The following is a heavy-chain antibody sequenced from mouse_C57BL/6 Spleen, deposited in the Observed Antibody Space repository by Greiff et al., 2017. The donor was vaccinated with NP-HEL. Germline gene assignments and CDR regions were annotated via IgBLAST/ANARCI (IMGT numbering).Heavy chain of an antibody. Sequence: VQLQRSGAELVKPGASVKISCKASGYAFSSYWMNWVKQRPGKGLEWIGQIYPGDGDTNYNGKFKGKATLTADKSSSTAYMQLSSLTSEDSAVYFCARSGIYYGNYVVYAMDYWGQGTSVTVSS. J-gene: IGHJ4*01. CDR3: ARSGIYYGNYVVYAMDY. CDR1: GYAFSSYW. D-gene: IGHD2-1*01. V-gene: IGHV1-80*01. CDR2: IYPGDGDT.